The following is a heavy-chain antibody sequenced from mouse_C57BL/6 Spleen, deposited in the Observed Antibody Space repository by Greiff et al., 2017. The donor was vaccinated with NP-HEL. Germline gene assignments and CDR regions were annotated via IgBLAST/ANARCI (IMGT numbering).Heavy chain of an antibody. V-gene: IGHV1-52*01. CDR1: GYTFTSYW. CDR2: IDPSDSET. CDR3: ARGGSSSDYFDY. D-gene: IGHD1-1*01. Sequence: QVQLQQPGAELVRPGSSVKLSCKASGYTFTSYWMHWVKQRPIQGLEWIGNIDPSDSETHYNQKFKDKATLTVDKSSSTAYMQLSSLTSEDSAVYYCARGGSSSDYFDYWGQGTTLTVSS. J-gene: IGHJ2*01.